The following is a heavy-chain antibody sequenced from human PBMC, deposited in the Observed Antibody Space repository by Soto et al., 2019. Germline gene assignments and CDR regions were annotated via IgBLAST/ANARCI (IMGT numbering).Heavy chain of an antibody. CDR3: ERGGGVGVAGSAAFDM. D-gene: IGHD3-3*01. CDR1: GYPVTAYY. CDR2: INPATGAA. V-gene: IGHV1-2*02. Sequence: QLHLVQSGAVVKKPGASVTVSCSASGYPVTAYYMHWVRQAPGRGLEWMGGINPATGAAKYTQTVPGRATMTRDTSARPAFSGLGGLPSAGPAVFYCERGGGVGVAGSAAFDMWGQGTLVTVSS. J-gene: IGHJ3*02.